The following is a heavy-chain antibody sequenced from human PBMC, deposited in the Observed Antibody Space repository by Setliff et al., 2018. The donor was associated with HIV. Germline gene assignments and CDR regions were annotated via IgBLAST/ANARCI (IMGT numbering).Heavy chain of an antibody. D-gene: IGHD1-26*01. V-gene: IGHV3-30-3*01. CDR1: GFTFGSYV. CDR3: VRDPIEGSPDYFDY. CDR2: MSTGGGIK. Sequence: GGSLRLSCTTSGFTFGSYVLHWVRQAPGKGLEWVAVMSTGGGIKICADSVKGRFTISRDNSRNTLFLQMNNLRPEDTATYYCVRDPIEGSPDYFDYWGQGALVTVSS. J-gene: IGHJ4*02.